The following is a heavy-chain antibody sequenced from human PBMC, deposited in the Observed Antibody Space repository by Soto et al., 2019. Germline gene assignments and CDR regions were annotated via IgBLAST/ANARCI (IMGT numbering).Heavy chain of an antibody. J-gene: IGHJ6*03. V-gene: IGHV4-31*03. CDR1: GGSISSGGYY. CDR2: IYYSGST. CDR3: ARGLCGSSGWGYYYYMDV. Sequence: ASETLSLTCTVSGGSISSGGYYWSWIRQHPGKGLEWIGYIYYSGSTYYNPSLKSRVTISVDTSKNQFSLKLSSVTAADTAVYYCARGLCGSSGWGYYYYMDVWGKGTKVTVSS. D-gene: IGHD6-19*01.